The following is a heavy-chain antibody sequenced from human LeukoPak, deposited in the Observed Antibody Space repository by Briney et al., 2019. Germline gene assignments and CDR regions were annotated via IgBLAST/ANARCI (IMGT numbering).Heavy chain of an antibody. CDR3: VTNLRYFDY. D-gene: IGHD1-7*01. Sequence: GGSLRLSCAASGFTFDDYAMHWVRQAPGKGLEWVSSITSSSSYINYADSVKGRFTISRDNAKNSLYLQMNSLRAEDTAVYYCVTNLRYFDYWGQGSLVTVSS. V-gene: IGHV3-21*01. J-gene: IGHJ4*02. CDR1: GFTFDDYA. CDR2: ITSSSSYI.